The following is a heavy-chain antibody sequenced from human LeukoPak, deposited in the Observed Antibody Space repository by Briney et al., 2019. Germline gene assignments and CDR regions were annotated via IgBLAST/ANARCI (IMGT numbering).Heavy chain of an antibody. CDR2: IYYSGST. Sequence: SETLSLTCTVSGGSISSYYWSWIRQPPGKGLEWIGYIYYSGSTNYNPSLKGRVTISVDTSKNQFSLKLSSATAADTAVYYCAREAGLSSSYPYGMDVWGQGTTVTVSS. D-gene: IGHD6-6*01. CDR3: AREAGLSSSYPYGMDV. CDR1: GGSISSYY. J-gene: IGHJ6*02. V-gene: IGHV4-59*01.